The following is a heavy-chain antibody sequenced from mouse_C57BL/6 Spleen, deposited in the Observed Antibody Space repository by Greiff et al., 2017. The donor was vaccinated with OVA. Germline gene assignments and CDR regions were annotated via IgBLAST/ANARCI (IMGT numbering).Heavy chain of an antibody. V-gene: IGHV1-80*01. CDR2: IYPGDGDT. J-gene: IGHJ2*01. CDR1: GYAFSSYW. CDR3: ARSGLPGDFDY. Sequence: VQVVESGAELVKPGASVKISCKASGYAFSSYWMNWVKQRPGKGLEWIGQIYPGDGDTNYNGKFKGKATLTADKSSSTAYMQLSSLTSEDSAVYFCARSGLPGDFDYWGQGTTLTVSS. D-gene: IGHD2-2*01.